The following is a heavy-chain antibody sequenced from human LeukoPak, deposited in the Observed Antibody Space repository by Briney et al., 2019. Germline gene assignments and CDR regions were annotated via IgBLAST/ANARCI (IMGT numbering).Heavy chain of an antibody. D-gene: IGHD2-2*01. Sequence: SETLSLTCTVSGVSINKYYWSWIRQPPGKGLEWIGYIYYSGSTYYNPSLKSRVTISVDTSKNQFSLKLSSVTAADTAVYYCAGDRAYQLPLYFQHWGQGTLVTVSS. CDR3: AGDRAYQLPLYFQH. CDR2: IYYSGST. CDR1: GVSINKYY. V-gene: IGHV4-30-4*01. J-gene: IGHJ1*01.